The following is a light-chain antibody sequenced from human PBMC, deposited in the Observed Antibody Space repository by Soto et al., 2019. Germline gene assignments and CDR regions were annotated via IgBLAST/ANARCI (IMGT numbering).Light chain of an antibody. V-gene: IGKV4-1*01. Sequence: DIVMTQSPDSLAVSLGERATINCKSSQNILFNSDNKNYFAWYQQKPGQPPKLLIYWASTRESGVPDRFSGSGSGTAFTLTISSLQAEDVAVYYCQQYYSTPPTFGQGTRLEIK. J-gene: IGKJ5*01. CDR2: WAS. CDR3: QQYYSTPPT. CDR1: QNILFNSDNKNY.